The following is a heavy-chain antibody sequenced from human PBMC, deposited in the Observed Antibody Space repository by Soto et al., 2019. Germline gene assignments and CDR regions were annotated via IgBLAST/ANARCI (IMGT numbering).Heavy chain of an antibody. Sequence: PSETLSLTCAVYGGSFSGDYWSWIRQPPGKGLEWIGEINHSGSTNYNPSLKSRVTISVDTSKNQFSLKLSSVTAADTAVYYCASRAREEGIAAAAGDTWFDPWGQGTLVTVSS. CDR1: GGSFSGDY. CDR2: INHSGST. J-gene: IGHJ5*02. CDR3: ASRAREEGIAAAAGDTWFDP. D-gene: IGHD6-13*01. V-gene: IGHV4-34*01.